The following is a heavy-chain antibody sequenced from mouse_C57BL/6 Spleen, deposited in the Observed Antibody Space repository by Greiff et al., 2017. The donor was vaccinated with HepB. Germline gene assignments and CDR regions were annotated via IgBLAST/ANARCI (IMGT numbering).Heavy chain of an antibody. CDR2: IHPNSGST. Sequence: QVQLQQPGAELVKPGASVKLSCKASGYTFTSYWMHWVKQRPGQGLEWIGMIHPNSGSTNYNEKFKSKATLTVDKSSSTAYMQLSSLTSEDSAVYYCARCDYGSIYWYFDVWGTGTTVTVSS. J-gene: IGHJ1*03. CDR3: ARCDYGSIYWYFDV. CDR1: GYTFTSYW. V-gene: IGHV1-64*01. D-gene: IGHD1-1*01.